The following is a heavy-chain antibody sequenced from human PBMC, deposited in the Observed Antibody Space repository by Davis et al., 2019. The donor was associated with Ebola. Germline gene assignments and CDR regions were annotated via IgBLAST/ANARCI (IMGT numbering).Heavy chain of an antibody. J-gene: IGHJ4*02. V-gene: IGHV1-58*01. CDR1: GSTFSSSI. CDR3: ARSKRCSGYSCQLEPFDS. Sequence: SVKVSCKASGSTFSSSIVQWVRHARGQRPEWIGWIVVGSGNTDYAEKFQERVTITRDRSTGTAYMELTSLRSEDTATYYCARSKRCSGYSCQLEPFDSWGQGTLVTVSS. CDR2: IVVGSGNT. D-gene: IGHD3-22*01.